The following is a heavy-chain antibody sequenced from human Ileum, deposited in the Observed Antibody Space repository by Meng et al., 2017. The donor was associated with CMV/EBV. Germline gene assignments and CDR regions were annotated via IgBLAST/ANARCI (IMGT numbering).Heavy chain of an antibody. D-gene: IGHD6-19*01. CDR3: AHGSGWLFDF. J-gene: IGHJ4*02. Sequence: CTFAGFSLNTYAVGVGWIRQPPGKALEWLAFIYWDDNKYYHPSLQSRLTINKDTSKNHVVLTMTNMDPVDSATYYCAHGSGWLFDFWGPGTLVTVSS. CDR2: IYWDDNK. V-gene: IGHV2-5*02. CDR1: GFSLNTYAVG.